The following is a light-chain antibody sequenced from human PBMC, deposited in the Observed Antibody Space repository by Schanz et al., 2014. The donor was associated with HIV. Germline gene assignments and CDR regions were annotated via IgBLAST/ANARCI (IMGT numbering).Light chain of an antibody. J-gene: IGKJ1*01. CDR1: QSVSSSS. CDR3: QQYGSSAWT. Sequence: DIVLTQSPVTLSLSPGERATLSCRASQSVSSSSLAWYRQKAGQPPSLLISGASSRATGVPDRFSGDGSGTDFTLTISRLEPEDFAVYYCQQYGSSAWTFGQGTKVEIK. V-gene: IGKV3-20*01. CDR2: GAS.